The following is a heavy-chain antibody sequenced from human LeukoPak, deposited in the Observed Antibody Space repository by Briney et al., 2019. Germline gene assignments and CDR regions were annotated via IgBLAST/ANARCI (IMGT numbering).Heavy chain of an antibody. D-gene: IGHD2-2*01. Sequence: GGSLRLSCAASGFTFSSYAMNWVRQAPGKGLEWVSAISGGGDSTYYADSVRGRFTISRDNSKNTLYLQMNSLRAEDTAVYYCAKDHGAYCSSTSCKPIFDYWGQGTLVTVSS. J-gene: IGHJ4*02. CDR2: ISGGGDST. CDR1: GFTFSSYA. V-gene: IGHV3-23*01. CDR3: AKDHGAYCSSTSCKPIFDY.